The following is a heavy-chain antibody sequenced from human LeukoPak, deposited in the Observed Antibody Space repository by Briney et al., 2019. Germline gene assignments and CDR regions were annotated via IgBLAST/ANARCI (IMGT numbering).Heavy chain of an antibody. CDR1: GFTFSNYG. Sequence: GGSLRLSCAASGFTFSNYGMHWVRQAPGKGLEWVALIWYDGSNKYYADSVKGRFTVSRDNSKNTLYLQMNSLRAEDTAVYYCASQSSSWYIAYWGQGTLVTVSS. D-gene: IGHD6-13*01. V-gene: IGHV3-33*01. J-gene: IGHJ4*02. CDR2: IWYDGSNK. CDR3: ASQSSSWYIAY.